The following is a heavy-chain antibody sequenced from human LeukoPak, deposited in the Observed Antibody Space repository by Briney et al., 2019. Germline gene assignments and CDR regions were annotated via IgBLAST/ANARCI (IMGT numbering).Heavy chain of an antibody. V-gene: IGHV4-59*01. CDR2: IYYSGST. CDR3: ARMLSDSSGYYYYFDS. J-gene: IGHJ4*02. D-gene: IGHD3-22*01. Sequence: PSETLSLTCTVSGASISSYYWSWLRQSPGKGLEWIGYIYYSGSTNYNPFLKSRVTMSLDTSKNHFSLNLNSVTAADTAVYYCARMLSDSSGYYYYFDSWGQGTLVTVSS. CDR1: GASISSYY.